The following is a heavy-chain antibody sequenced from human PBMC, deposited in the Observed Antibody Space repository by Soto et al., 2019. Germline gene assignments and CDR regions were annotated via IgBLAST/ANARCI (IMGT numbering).Heavy chain of an antibody. CDR1: GGSISSYY. Sequence: LSLTCTVSGGSISSYYWSWIRQPPGKGLEWIGYIYYSGSTNYNPSLKSRVTISVDTSKNQSSLKLSSVTAADTAVYYCARGDNLWFGDIYYYGMDVWGQGTTVTVSS. CDR3: ARGDNLWFGDIYYYGMDV. CDR2: IYYSGST. V-gene: IGHV4-59*01. J-gene: IGHJ6*02. D-gene: IGHD3-10*01.